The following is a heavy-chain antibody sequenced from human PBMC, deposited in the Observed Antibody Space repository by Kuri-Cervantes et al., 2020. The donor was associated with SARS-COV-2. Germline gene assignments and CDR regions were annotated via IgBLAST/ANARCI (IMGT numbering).Heavy chain of an antibody. CDR2: ISSRSDDI. V-gene: IGHV3-21*04. J-gene: IGHJ4*02. CDR3: ARSTDYGDDGYFDY. CDR1: GITFSTFG. D-gene: IGHD4-17*01. Sequence: GESLKISCEASGITFSTFGMNWVRQAPGKGLEWVSHISSRSDDIYYADSVKGRFTISRDNAKNSLCLQMNSLRAEDTAVYYCARSTDYGDDGYFDYWGQGTLVTVSS.